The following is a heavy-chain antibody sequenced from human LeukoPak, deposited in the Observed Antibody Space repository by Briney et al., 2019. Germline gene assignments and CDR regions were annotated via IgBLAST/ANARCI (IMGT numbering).Heavy chain of an antibody. V-gene: IGHV3-48*04. J-gene: IGHJ4*02. CDR2: ISTTGGTI. CDR3: ARGDYGDPYYFDY. Sequence: GGSLRLSCAASGFTFSGYSMSWVRQAPGKGLEWVSYISTTGGTIYYADSVRGRFTISRDNAKNSLYLQMNSLRAEDTAVYYCARGDYGDPYYFDYWGQGTLVTVSS. CDR1: GFTFSGYS. D-gene: IGHD4-17*01.